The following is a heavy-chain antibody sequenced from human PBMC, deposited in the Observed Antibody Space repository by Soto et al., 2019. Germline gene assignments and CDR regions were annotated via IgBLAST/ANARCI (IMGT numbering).Heavy chain of an antibody. Sequence: ASVKVSCKASVGTFRRYPISWVGQAPGQGLEWMGGIIPVCCTGIYAQKFQGRVTITADKSTNTAYMELNSLRSEDRAGYFFARVGGTGGYTYGLDYWGQGTLVTVSS. D-gene: IGHD5-18*01. CDR1: VGTFRRYP. CDR2: IIPVCCTG. CDR3: ARVGGTGGYTYGLDY. V-gene: IGHV1-69*06. J-gene: IGHJ4*02.